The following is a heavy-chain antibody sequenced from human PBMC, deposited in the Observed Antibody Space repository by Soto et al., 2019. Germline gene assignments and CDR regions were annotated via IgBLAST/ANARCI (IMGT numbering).Heavy chain of an antibody. CDR3: ARTYSSSWSPFDY. CDR2: INQSGST. Sequence: SETLSLTCAVYGGSFSGYYWRWIRQPPGKGLEWIGEINQSGSTNYNPSLKSRVTISVDTSKNQFSLKLSSVTAADTAVYYCARTYSSSWSPFDYWGQGTLVTVSS. CDR1: GGSFSGYY. V-gene: IGHV4-34*01. J-gene: IGHJ4*02. D-gene: IGHD6-13*01.